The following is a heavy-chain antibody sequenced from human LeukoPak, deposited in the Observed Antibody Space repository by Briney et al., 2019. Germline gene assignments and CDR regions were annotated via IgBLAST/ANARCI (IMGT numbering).Heavy chain of an antibody. J-gene: IGHJ6*03. V-gene: IGHV3-23*01. CDR1: GFTFSSYA. CDR3: AKGLEGPSLYYYYMDV. CDR2: ISGSGGST. D-gene: IGHD1-1*01. Sequence: GGSLRLSCVASGFTFSSYAMSWVRQAPGKGLEWVSAISGSGGSTYYADSVKGRFTISRDNSKNTLYLQMNSLRAEDTAVYYCAKGLEGPSLYYYYMDVWGKGTTVTVSS.